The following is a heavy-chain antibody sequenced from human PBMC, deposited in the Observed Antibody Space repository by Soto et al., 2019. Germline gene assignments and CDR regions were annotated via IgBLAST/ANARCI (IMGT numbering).Heavy chain of an antibody. V-gene: IGHV4-31*03. Sequence: QVQLQESGPGLVKPSQTLSLTCTVSGGSISSGGYYWSWIRQHPGKGLGWIGYIYYSGSTYYNPSLKSRVTISVDTSKNQFSLKLSSVTAADTAVYYCARDRARGHWFDPWGQGTLVTVSS. J-gene: IGHJ5*02. CDR2: IYYSGST. D-gene: IGHD3-16*01. CDR1: GGSISSGGYY. CDR3: ARDRARGHWFDP.